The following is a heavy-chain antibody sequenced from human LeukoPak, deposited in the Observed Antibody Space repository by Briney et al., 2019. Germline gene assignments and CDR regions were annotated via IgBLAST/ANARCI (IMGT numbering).Heavy chain of an antibody. CDR3: ARDNLEWELQYYYYGMDV. V-gene: IGHV1-2*02. CDR1: GYTFTGYY. D-gene: IGHD1-26*01. CDR2: INPNSGGT. Sequence: ASVKVSCKASGYTFTGYYMHWVRQAPGQGLEWMGWINPNSGGTNYAQKFQGRVTMTRDTSISTAYMELSRLRSDDTAVYYCARDNLEWELQYYYYGMDVWGQGTTVTVSS. J-gene: IGHJ6*02.